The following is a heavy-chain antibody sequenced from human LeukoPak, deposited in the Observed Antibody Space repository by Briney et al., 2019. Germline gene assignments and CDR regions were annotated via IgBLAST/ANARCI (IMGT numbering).Heavy chain of an antibody. D-gene: IGHD3-16*01. CDR3: ARGGGLDV. J-gene: IGHJ6*02. CDR2: LWYDGSNK. V-gene: IGHV3-33*03. Sequence: TGGSLRLSCAASGFTFSSYGMHWVRQAPGKGLEWVAVLWYDGSNKYYADSVKGRFTISRDNAKNSLYLQMSNLRAEDTAVYFCARGGGLDVWGQGATVTVSS. CDR1: GFTFSSYG.